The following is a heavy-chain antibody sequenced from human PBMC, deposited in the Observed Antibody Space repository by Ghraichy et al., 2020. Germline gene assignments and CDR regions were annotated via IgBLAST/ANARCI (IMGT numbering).Heavy chain of an antibody. CDR3: ARGVGSPDYTTHWFDP. CDR2: IKSDSSAI. CDR1: GFTFSGFS. Sequence: GGSLRLSCEASGFTFSGFSMNWVRQAPGKGLEWVSYIKSDSSAIHYAASVKGRFTISRDNVRNSLYLQMNSLRDEDTAVYYCARGVGSPDYTTHWFDPWGQGTLVTVSS. V-gene: IGHV3-48*02. D-gene: IGHD4-11*01. J-gene: IGHJ5*02.